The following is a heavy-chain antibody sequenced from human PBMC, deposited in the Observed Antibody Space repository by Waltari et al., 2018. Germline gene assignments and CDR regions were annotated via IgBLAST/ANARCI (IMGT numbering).Heavy chain of an antibody. J-gene: IGHJ6*02. Sequence: QVQLVQSGAEVKKPGSSVKVSCKASGGTFSSYAISWVRQAPGQGLEWMGGIIPILGTANYAQKFQGRVTITADESTSTAYMELSSLRSEDTAVYYCARDLPSIVATIGSGMDVWGQGTTVTVSS. CDR1: GGTFSSYA. D-gene: IGHD5-12*01. V-gene: IGHV1-69*12. CDR3: ARDLPSIVATIGSGMDV. CDR2: IIPILGTA.